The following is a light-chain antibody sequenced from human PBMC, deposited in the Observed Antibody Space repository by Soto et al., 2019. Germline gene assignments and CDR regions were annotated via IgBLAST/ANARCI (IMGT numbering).Light chain of an antibody. CDR1: QSVSSY. CDR3: QQRSNWPPTWT. Sequence: EIVLTQSPATLSLSPGERATLYCRASQSVSSYLAWYQHKPGQAPRLLIYDASNRATGIPARFSGSGSGTDFTLTISSLEPEDFAVYYCQQRSNWPPTWTFGQGTKVEIK. J-gene: IGKJ1*01. V-gene: IGKV3-11*01. CDR2: DAS.